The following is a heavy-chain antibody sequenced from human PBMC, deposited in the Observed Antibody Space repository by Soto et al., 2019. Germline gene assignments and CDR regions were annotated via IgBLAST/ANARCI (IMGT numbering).Heavy chain of an antibody. CDR1: GFTFSDYY. J-gene: IGHJ4*02. CDR3: ARGLLYGGDPPPSDY. CDR2: IDSGSRYK. D-gene: IGHD4-17*01. V-gene: IGHV3-11*05. Sequence: QVQLVESGGVLVKPGGSLRLSCAASGFTFSDYYMSWFRRAPGKGLEWLSYIDSGSRYKNYADSVKGRSTISRDNAQNTLYLELTSLKVEDTATYFWARGLLYGGDPPPSDYWGQGTGVTVSS.